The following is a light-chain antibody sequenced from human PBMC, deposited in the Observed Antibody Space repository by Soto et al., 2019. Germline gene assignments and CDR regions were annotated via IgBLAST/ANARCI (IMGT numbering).Light chain of an antibody. J-gene: IGLJ3*02. CDR2: EVG. CDR1: SSDVGDYNY. V-gene: IGLV2-14*01. CDR3: TSFTRRRTVV. Sequence: QSVLTQPASVSGSPGQSIPISCTGTSSDVGDYNYVSWYQQHPGKAPSIMIDEVGNRPSGVSHRVSGSKSGNTASLTIAGLQADYEADYYCTSFTRRRTVVFGGGTKLTVL.